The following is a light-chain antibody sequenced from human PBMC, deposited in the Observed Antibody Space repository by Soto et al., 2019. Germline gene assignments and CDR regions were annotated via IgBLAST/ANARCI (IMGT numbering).Light chain of an antibody. CDR3: QQSYSTPMST. CDR2: AAS. Sequence: DIQMTQSPSSLSASVGDRVTITCRASQSISSYLNWYQQKPGKAPKLLIYAASSLQSGVPSRFSGSGSGTDFTLTISSLQPADFATYYCQQSYSTPMSTFGQGTKLEIK. J-gene: IGKJ2*01. CDR1: QSISSY. V-gene: IGKV1-39*01.